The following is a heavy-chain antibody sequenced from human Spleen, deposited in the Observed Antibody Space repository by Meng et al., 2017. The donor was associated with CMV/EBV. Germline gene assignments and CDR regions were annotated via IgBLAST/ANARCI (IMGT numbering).Heavy chain of an antibody. Sequence: TCTVSGGSISSGGYYWSWIRQHPGKGLEWIGYIYYSGSTYYNPSLKSRVTISVDTSKNKFSLKLSSVTAADTAVYYCARYSSSSFDPWGQGTLVTVSS. CDR3: ARYSSSSFDP. V-gene: IGHV4-31*03. D-gene: IGHD6-6*01. CDR2: IYYSGST. J-gene: IGHJ5*02. CDR1: GGSISSGGYY.